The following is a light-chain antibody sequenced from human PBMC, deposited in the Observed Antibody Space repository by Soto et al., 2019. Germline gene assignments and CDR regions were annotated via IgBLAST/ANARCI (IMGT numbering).Light chain of an antibody. CDR3: QQYYNYSWT. CDR1: QGISSY. Sequence: AIRMTQSPSSLSASTRDRVTITCRASQGISSYLAWYHQKPGKAPKLLIYAASTLQSGVPSRFSGSGSGTDFTLTIRGLQSEDVATYYCQQYYNYSWTFGQGTKVEIK. CDR2: AAS. J-gene: IGKJ1*01. V-gene: IGKV1-8*01.